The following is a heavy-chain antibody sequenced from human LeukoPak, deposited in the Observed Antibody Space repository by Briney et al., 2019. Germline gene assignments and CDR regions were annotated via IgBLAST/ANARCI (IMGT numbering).Heavy chain of an antibody. Sequence: KPSETLSLTCTVSGASVSSNYYYWSWIRQPPGRGLEWIGYVSYTGIPTYNPSLKSRVSISLDTSKSQFFLQLGSVAAADTAVYYCATHKWIGTFHYWGQGALVTVSS. CDR1: GASVSSNYYY. CDR2: VSYTGIP. J-gene: IGHJ4*02. D-gene: IGHD3-10*01. CDR3: ATHKWIGTFHY. V-gene: IGHV4-61*01.